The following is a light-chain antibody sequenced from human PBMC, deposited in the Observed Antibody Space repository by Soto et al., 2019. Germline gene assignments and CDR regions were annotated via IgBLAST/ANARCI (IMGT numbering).Light chain of an antibody. V-gene: IGKV3-15*01. J-gene: IGKJ2*01. CDR1: QSVSSN. Sequence: EIVMTQSPATLSVSPGERATLSCRASQSVSSNLACYQQKPGQAPRLLFYGASTRATGIPARFSGSGSGTDFTLTISSLQSEDFAVYYCQQSNNWPYTFGQGNKLEIK. CDR3: QQSNNWPYT. CDR2: GAS.